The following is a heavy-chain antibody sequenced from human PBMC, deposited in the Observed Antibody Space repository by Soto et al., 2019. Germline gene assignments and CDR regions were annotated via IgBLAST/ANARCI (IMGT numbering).Heavy chain of an antibody. CDR1: GGTFSSYA. V-gene: IGHV1-46*01. CDR2: INPSGGST. Sequence: ASVKVSCTASGGTFSSYAISWVRQAPGQGLEWMGIINPSGGSTSYAQKFQGRVTMTRDTSTSTVYMELSSLRSEDTAVYYCARASVVVVAATPLGSWFDPWGQGTLVTVSS. J-gene: IGHJ5*02. CDR3: ARASVVVVAATPLGSWFDP. D-gene: IGHD2-15*01.